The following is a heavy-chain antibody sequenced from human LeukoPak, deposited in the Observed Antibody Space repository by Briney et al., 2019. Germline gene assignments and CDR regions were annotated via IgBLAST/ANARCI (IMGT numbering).Heavy chain of an antibody. CDR3: ARGPDNYSSGLYHSDY. Sequence: GGSLRLSCAASGLTLSNYWMTWVRQAPGKGLEWVANINQDGSEKNYVGSVKGRFAISRDNAKNSLYLQMNSLRAEDTAVYYCARGPDNYSSGLYHSDYWGQGTLVTVSS. J-gene: IGHJ4*02. V-gene: IGHV3-7*02. D-gene: IGHD6-19*01. CDR2: INQDGSEK. CDR1: GLTLSNYW.